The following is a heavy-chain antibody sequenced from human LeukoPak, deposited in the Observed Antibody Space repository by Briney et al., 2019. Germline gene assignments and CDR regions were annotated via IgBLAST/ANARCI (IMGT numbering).Heavy chain of an antibody. Sequence: SETLSLTCTVSSGSISSYYWSWIRQPPGKGLEWIGYIYYSGSTNYNPSLKSRVTISVDTSKNQFSLKLSSVTAADTAVYYCARTKWLRDFDYWGQGTLVTVSS. CDR3: ARTKWLRDFDY. CDR2: IYYSGST. D-gene: IGHD5-12*01. V-gene: IGHV4-59*08. J-gene: IGHJ4*02. CDR1: SGSISSYY.